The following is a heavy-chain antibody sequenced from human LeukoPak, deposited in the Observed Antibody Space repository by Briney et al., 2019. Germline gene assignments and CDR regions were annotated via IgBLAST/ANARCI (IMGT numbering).Heavy chain of an antibody. CDR2: INHSGST. CDR3: ARGVVAATQVYYYYYYMDV. J-gene: IGHJ6*03. Sequence: SETLSLTCAVYGGSFSGYYWSWIRQPPGKGLEWIGEINHSGSTNYNPSLKSRVTISVDTSKNQFSLKLSSVTAADTAVYYCARGVVAATQVYYYYYYMDVWGKGTTVTVSS. CDR1: GGSFSGYY. D-gene: IGHD2-15*01. V-gene: IGHV4-34*01.